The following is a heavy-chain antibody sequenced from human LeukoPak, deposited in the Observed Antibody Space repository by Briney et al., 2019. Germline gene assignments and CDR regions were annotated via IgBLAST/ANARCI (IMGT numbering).Heavy chain of an antibody. CDR3: ARRFGPNAFDI. D-gene: IGHD3-3*01. CDR1: GFTVSSNY. J-gene: IGHJ3*02. V-gene: IGHV3-66*04. CDR2: IYSGSST. Sequence: GGSLRLSCAASGFTVSSNYMSWVRQAPGKGLEWVSVIYSGSSTYYADSVKGRFIISRDDSTNTLYLQMNSLRAEDTAVYYCARRFGPNAFDIWGQGTMVTVFS.